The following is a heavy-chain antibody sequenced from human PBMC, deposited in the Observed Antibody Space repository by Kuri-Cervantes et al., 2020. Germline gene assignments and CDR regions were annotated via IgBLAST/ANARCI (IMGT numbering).Heavy chain of an antibody. J-gene: IGHJ5*02. Sequence: GSLRLSCTVSGGSISSYYWSWIRQPPGKGLEWIGYIYYSGSTNYNPSLKSRVTISVDTSKNQFSLKLSSVTAADTAVYYCARTYSSSGFAGSNWLDPWGQGTLVTVSS. CDR1: GGSISSYY. CDR2: IYYSGST. V-gene: IGHV4-59*01. CDR3: ARTYSSSGFAGSNWLDP. D-gene: IGHD6-13*01.